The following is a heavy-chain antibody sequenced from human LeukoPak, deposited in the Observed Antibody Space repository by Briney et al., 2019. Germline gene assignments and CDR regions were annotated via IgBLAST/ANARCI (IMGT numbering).Heavy chain of an antibody. CDR2: MYYSGST. V-gene: IGHV4-59*01. J-gene: IGHJ5*02. D-gene: IGHD2-2*01. CDR3: ARGAVVVPAAMGTSNWFDP. CDR1: GGSISSYY. Sequence: SETLSLTCTVSGGSISSYYCSWIRQPPGKGLEWLGYMYYSGSTNYNSSLTSRVHISVDTPKNQCSLKLSSVTAADTAVYYCARGAVVVPAAMGTSNWFDPWGQGTLVTVSS.